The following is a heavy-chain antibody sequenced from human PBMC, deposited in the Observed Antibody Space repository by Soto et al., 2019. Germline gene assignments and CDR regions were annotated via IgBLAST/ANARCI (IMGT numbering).Heavy chain of an antibody. CDR3: ARQRSPEGWFAP. CDR1: TMSFNTYG. Sequence: VGSLRLSCAASTMSFNTYGVTLVRQAPGKGLECVSTVTVTGGSTYYADSVKGRFTISRDRSNYTVSLLLNSLRVEDTAIYYCARQRSPEGWFAPWGQGTMVTVSS. V-gene: IGHV3-23*01. J-gene: IGHJ5*02. CDR2: VTVTGGST. D-gene: IGHD1-1*01.